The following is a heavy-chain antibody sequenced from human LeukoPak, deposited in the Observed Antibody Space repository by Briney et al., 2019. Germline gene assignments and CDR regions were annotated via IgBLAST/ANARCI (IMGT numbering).Heavy chain of an antibody. D-gene: IGHD6-13*01. J-gene: IGHJ3*02. CDR3: ARHRIAPAGDAFDI. V-gene: IGHV4-39*01. CDR1: GGSISSSSYY. CDR2: IDYSRRT. Sequence: SGTVSLTCSVSGGSISSSSYYWGWIRQPPGKGLECIGNIDYSRRTIHNPSLKSRVAISQDTSKALVSLKLSSVTAADTAVYYCARHRIAPAGDAFDIWGRGTIV.